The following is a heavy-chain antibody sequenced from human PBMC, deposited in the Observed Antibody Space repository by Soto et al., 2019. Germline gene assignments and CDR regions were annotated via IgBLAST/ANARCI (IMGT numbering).Heavy chain of an antibody. D-gene: IGHD3-3*01. CDR3: TWSGLQYYYYYMDV. J-gene: IGHJ6*03. CDR1: GFTFSNAW. V-gene: IGHV3-73*01. Sequence: PGGSLRLSCAASGFTFSNAWMNWVRQAPGKGLEWVGRIRSKANSYATEYAASVKGRFTISRDDSKNTAYLQMNSLKTEDTAVYYCTWSGLQYYYYYMDVWGKGTTVTVSS. CDR2: IRSKANSYAT.